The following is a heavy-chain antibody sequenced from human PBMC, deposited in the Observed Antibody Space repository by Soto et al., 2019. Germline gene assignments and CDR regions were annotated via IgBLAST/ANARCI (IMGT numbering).Heavy chain of an antibody. CDR1: GDSISRGNYY. D-gene: IGHD3-10*01. CDR2: FYSSGNT. CDR3: ARHGYGSGSSRSVDN. V-gene: IGHV4-39*01. Sequence: QLQLQESGPGLVKPSETLSLTCTVSGDSISRGNYYWGWIRQSPGKGLEWIGNFYSSGNTDYNPSLRSRVTISVDTSNNQFSLKLSSVTAADTAVYYCARHGYGSGSSRSVDNWGQGTLVTVSS. J-gene: IGHJ4*02.